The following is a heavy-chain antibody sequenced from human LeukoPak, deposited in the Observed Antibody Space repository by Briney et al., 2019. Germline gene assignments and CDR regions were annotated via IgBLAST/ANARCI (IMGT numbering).Heavy chain of an antibody. CDR3: ASGSGSYKLRDFQH. J-gene: IGHJ1*01. CDR2: IYHSGST. V-gene: IGHV4-4*02. CDR1: GFTFSSYAM. Sequence: GSLRLSCAASGFTFSSYAMSWVRQAPGKGLEWIGEIYHSGSTNYNPSLKSRVTISVDKSKNQFSLKLSSVTAADTAVYYCASGSGSYKLRDFQHWGQGTLVTVSS. D-gene: IGHD1-26*01.